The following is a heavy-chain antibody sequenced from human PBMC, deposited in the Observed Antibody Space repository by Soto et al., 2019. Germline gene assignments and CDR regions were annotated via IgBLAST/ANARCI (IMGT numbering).Heavy chain of an antibody. V-gene: IGHV3-23*01. CDR2: ISGSGGST. CDR1: GFTFSSYA. D-gene: IGHD2-8*01. Sequence: PGGSLRLSCAASGFTFSSYAMSWVRQAPGKGLEWVSAISGSGGSTYYADSVKGRFTISRDNSKNTLYLQMNSLRAEDTAVYYCAKSLPRVVLMVYATTFDYWGQGTLVTVSS. J-gene: IGHJ4*02. CDR3: AKSLPRVVLMVYATTFDY.